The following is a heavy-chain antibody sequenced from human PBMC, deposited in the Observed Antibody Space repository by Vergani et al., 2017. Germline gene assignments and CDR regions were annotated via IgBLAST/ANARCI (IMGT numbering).Heavy chain of an antibody. Sequence: EVQLVESGGGLVQPGGSLRLSCAASGFSFSGHWMTWVRQSPGKGLEWVANIKQDGSDTHYLDSVEGRFTISRDNAKNSLYLQMNSLRGEDTAVYYCVRGGKGIIMVVPSTHLWGQGTQVSVS. J-gene: IGHJ4*02. CDR2: IKQDGSDT. D-gene: IGHD2-15*01. CDR1: GFSFSGHW. CDR3: VRGGKGIIMVVPSTHL. V-gene: IGHV3-7*01.